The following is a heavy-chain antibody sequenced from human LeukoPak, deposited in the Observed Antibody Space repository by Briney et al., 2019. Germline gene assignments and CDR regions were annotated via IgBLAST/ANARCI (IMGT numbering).Heavy chain of an antibody. CDR3: ARDPPTRQYTNSFSLDY. CDR1: GFSFSSYG. J-gene: IGHJ4*02. Sequence: GKSLRLSCAASGFSFSSYGMHWVRQAPGKGLEWVAVILYDGSNKYYADSVKGRFTISRDSSKNTLYLQMNSLRAEDTAVYYCARDPPTRQYTNSFSLDYWGQGTLVTVSS. D-gene: IGHD6-13*01. V-gene: IGHV3-30*03. CDR2: ILYDGSNK.